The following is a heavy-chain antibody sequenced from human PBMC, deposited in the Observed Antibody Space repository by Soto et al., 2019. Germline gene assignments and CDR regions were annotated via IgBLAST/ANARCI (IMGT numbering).Heavy chain of an antibody. Sequence: QVQLVQSGAEVKKPGASVKVSCKASGYSFTAYYMHWVRQAPGQGLEWMGWINPNTGGTNYAQKFQGWGTMTRDASSSTAYMGLSRLRCDDTAVYYCARSDVGWYDGMDVWGQGTTVSVSS. CDR1: GYSFTAYY. J-gene: IGHJ6*02. V-gene: IGHV1-2*04. D-gene: IGHD1-26*01. CDR2: INPNTGGT. CDR3: ARSDVGWYDGMDV.